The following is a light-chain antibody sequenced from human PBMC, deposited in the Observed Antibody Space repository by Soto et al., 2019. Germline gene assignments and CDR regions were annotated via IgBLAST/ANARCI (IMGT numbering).Light chain of an antibody. CDR3: QQHYSVPFT. Sequence: DIVMTQSPDSLAVSLGERATMNCKSSQSVLYSSNNKNYLAWYQQKPGQPPKLLIYWASTREVGVPDRFSGSGSGTDFTLTISSLQAEDVAVYYSQQHYSVPFTFGPGTKVDIK. J-gene: IGKJ3*01. CDR2: WAS. V-gene: IGKV4-1*01. CDR1: QSVLYSSNNKNY.